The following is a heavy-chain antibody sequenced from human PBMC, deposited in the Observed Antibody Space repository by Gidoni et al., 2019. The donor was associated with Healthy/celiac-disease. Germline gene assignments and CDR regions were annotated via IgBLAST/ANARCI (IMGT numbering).Heavy chain of an antibody. V-gene: IGHV3-15*01. J-gene: IGHJ3*02. D-gene: IGHD2-21*02. CDR3: TTAGFLVVVVTAIGAFDI. CDR2: IKSKTDGGTT. Sequence: EVQLVESGGGLVKPGGSLRLSCAASGFTFSNAWMSWVRQAPGKGLEWVGRIKSKTDGGTTDYAAPVKGRFTISRDDSKNTLYLQMNSLKTEDTAVYYCTTAGFLVVVVTAIGAFDIWGQGTMVTVSS. CDR1: GFTFSNAW.